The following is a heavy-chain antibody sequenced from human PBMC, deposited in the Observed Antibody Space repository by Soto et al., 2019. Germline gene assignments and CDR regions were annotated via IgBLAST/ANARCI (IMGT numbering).Heavy chain of an antibody. D-gene: IGHD2-2*01. CDR2: IYYSGST. V-gene: IGHV4-30-4*01. CDR3: AREGAAQYQLLFGGGQNWFDP. CDR1: GCSISSGDYY. Sequence: SETLSLTCTVSGCSISSGDYYWIWIRHPPGKGLEWIGYIYYSGSTYYNPSLKSRVTISVDTSKNQFSLKLSSVTAADTAVYYCAREGAAQYQLLFGGGQNWFDPWGQGTLVTVSS. J-gene: IGHJ5*02.